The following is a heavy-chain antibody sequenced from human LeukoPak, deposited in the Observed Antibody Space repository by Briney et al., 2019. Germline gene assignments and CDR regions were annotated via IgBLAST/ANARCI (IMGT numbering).Heavy chain of an antibody. V-gene: IGHV4-30-4*08. J-gene: IGHJ5*02. CDR2: IYYSGST. Sequence: SETLSLTCTVSGGSISSGDYYWSWIRQPPGKGLEWIGYIYYSGSTYYNPSLKSRVTISVGTSKNQFSLKLSSGTAADTAVYYCARGLRRGNWFDPWGQGTLVTVSS. CDR1: GGSISSGDYY. D-gene: IGHD5-12*01. CDR3: ARGLRRGNWFDP.